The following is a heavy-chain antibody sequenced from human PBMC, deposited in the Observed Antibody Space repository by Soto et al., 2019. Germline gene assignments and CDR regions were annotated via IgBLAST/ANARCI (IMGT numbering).Heavy chain of an antibody. CDR2: ISSSGSTI. V-gene: IGHV3-48*03. D-gene: IGHD1-26*01. CDR3: ARGGGATEYYYYGMDV. Sequence: GGSLRLSCAASGFTFSSYEMNWVRQAPGKGLEWVSYISSSGSTIYYADSVKGRFTISRDNAKNSLYLQMNSLRAEDTAVYYCARGGGATEYYYYGMDVWGQGTTVTVSS. CDR1: GFTFSSYE. J-gene: IGHJ6*02.